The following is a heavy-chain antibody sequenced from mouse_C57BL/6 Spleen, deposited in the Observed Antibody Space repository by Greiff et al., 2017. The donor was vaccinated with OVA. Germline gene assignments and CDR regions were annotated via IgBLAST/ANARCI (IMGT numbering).Heavy chain of an antibody. J-gene: IGHJ4*01. V-gene: IGHV5-4*01. CDR2: ISDGGSYT. D-gene: IGHD2-3*01. CDR3: ARDPNIYDGYAMDY. CDR1: GFTFSSYA. Sequence: EVKLVESGGGLVKPGGSLKLSCAASGFTFSSYAMSWVRQTPEKRLEWVATISDGGSYTYYPDNVKGRFTISRDNAKNNLYLQMSHLKSEDTAMYYCARDPNIYDGYAMDYWGQGTSVTVSS.